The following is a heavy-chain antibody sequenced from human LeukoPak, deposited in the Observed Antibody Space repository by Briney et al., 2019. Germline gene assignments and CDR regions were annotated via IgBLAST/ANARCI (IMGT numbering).Heavy chain of an antibody. J-gene: IGHJ4*02. D-gene: IGHD6-19*01. CDR1: GFTFSSYS. V-gene: IGHV3-21*04. CDR3: AKDLGYSSGWYVDY. CDR2: ISSSSSSYI. Sequence: GGSLRLSCAASGFTFSSYSMNWVRQAPGKGLEWVSSISSSSSSYIYYAESVKGRFTISRDNSKNTLYLQMNSLRAEDTAVYYCAKDLGYSSGWYVDYWGQGTLVTVSS.